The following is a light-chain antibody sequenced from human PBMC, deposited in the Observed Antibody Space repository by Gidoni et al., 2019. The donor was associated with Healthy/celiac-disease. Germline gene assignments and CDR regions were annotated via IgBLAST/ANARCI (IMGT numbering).Light chain of an antibody. CDR1: SSDVGSYNL. CDR2: VGS. CDR3: CSYAGSGTFYV. Sequence: QSALSQPASVSGSPGQSITISCTGTSSDVGSYNLVSRYQQHPGKAPKLMIYVGSQRPSGVSNRFSGSKSGNTASLTISGLQAEDEADYYCCSYAGSGTFYVFGTGTKVTVL. J-gene: IGLJ1*01. V-gene: IGLV2-23*01.